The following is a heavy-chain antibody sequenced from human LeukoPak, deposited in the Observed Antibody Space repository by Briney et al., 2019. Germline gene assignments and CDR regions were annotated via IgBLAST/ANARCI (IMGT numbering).Heavy chain of an antibody. CDR3: ARETHYYDSSGYLGY. CDR2: INPNSGGT. V-gene: IGHV1-2*02. J-gene: IGHJ4*02. Sequence: ASVKVSCKASGYTFTGYYMHWVRQAPGQGLEWMGWINPNSGGTNYAQKFQGRVTMTRDTSISTAYMELSRLRSDDTAVYYCARETHYYDSSGYLGYWGQGTLVTVSS. CDR1: GYTFTGYY. D-gene: IGHD3-22*01.